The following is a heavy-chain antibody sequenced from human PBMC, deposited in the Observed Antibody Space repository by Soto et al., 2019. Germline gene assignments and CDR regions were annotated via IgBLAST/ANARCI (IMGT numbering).Heavy chain of an antibody. J-gene: IGHJ4*02. Sequence: GGSLRLSCAASGFTFSSYGMHWVRQAPGKGLEWVAVISYDGSNKYYADSVKGRFTISRDNSKNTLYLQMNSLRAEDTAVYYCAKDLLYYYDSSGPFDYWGQGTLVTVSS. V-gene: IGHV3-30*18. CDR3: AKDLLYYYDSSGPFDY. D-gene: IGHD3-22*01. CDR2: ISYDGSNK. CDR1: GFTFSSYG.